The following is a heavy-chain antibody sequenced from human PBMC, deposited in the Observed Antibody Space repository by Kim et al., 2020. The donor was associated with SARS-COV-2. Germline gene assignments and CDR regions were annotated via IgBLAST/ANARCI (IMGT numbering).Heavy chain of an antibody. CDR3: ASHSHLRFDC. Sequence: GGSLRLSCAASGFTFSTYWMSWVRQAPGKGLEWVANIKEDGSDEYYVDSVKGRFTISRDNDKNSLFLQMNSLRAEDTAVYYCASHSHLRFDCWVQGTRVT. CDR2: IKEDGSDE. V-gene: IGHV3-7*01. J-gene: IGHJ4*02. CDR1: GFTFSTYW.